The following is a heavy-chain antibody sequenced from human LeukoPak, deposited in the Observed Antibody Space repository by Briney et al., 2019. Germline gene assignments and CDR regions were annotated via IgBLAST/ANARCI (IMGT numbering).Heavy chain of an antibody. V-gene: IGHV3-30*03. J-gene: IGHJ4*02. D-gene: IGHD3-22*01. CDR3: ARVLRDDSSGLASDY. Sequence: PGGSLRLSCAASGFTFTSYGIHWVRQAPGKGLEWVAVISYDGSNKYYADSVKGRFTISRDNSKNTLYLQMNSLRAEDTAVYYCARVLRDDSSGLASDYWGQGTLVTVSS. CDR1: GFTFTSYG. CDR2: ISYDGSNK.